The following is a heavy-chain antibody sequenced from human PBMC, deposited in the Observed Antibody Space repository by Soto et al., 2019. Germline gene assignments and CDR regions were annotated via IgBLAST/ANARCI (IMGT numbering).Heavy chain of an antibody. Sequence: ASVKVSCKASGYTFTSYGISWVRQAPGQGLEWMGWISAYNGNTNYAQKLQGRVTMTTDTSTSTAYMELRSLRSDDTAVYYCARDGDYGDYASTRAAYYYYMDVWGKGTTVTVSS. V-gene: IGHV1-18*01. D-gene: IGHD4-17*01. CDR2: ISAYNGNT. J-gene: IGHJ6*03. CDR1: GYTFTSYG. CDR3: ARDGDYGDYASTRAAYYYYMDV.